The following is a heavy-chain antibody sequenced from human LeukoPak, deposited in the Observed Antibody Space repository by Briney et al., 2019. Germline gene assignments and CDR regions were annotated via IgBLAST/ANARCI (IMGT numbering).Heavy chain of an antibody. J-gene: IGHJ4*02. Sequence: PGGSLRLSCATSGFTFSSYAMSWVRQAPGKGLEWVSTISGGGGSTWYADSVKGRFTISRDNSKSTLYLQMNSLRAEDTAVYYCARSGSYLLFAFDYWGQGTLVTVSS. D-gene: IGHD1-26*01. CDR3: ARSGSYLLFAFDY. V-gene: IGHV3-23*01. CDR1: GFTFSSYA. CDR2: ISGGGGST.